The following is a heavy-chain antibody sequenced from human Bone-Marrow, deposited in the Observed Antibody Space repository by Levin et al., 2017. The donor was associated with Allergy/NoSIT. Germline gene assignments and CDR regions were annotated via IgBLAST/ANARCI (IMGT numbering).Heavy chain of an antibody. V-gene: IGHV4-59*01. CDR3: ARDLGIAADAFDI. CDR1: GDSISDYY. Sequence: GSLRLSCTVSGDSISDYYWSWIRQPPGKGLEWIGFIYSSGNTNNNPSLKNRVTISMDTSKNQLSMELTSVTAADTAMYYCARDLGIAADAFDIWGQGTMVTVSS. D-gene: IGHD6-13*01. J-gene: IGHJ3*02. CDR2: IYSSGNT.